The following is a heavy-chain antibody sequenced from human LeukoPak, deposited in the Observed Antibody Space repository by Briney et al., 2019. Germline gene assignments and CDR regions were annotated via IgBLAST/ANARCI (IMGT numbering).Heavy chain of an antibody. Sequence: ASVKVSCKASGYTFTNYAMNWVRQAPGQGLEWMGWINTNTGNPTYAQGFTGRFVFSLDTSVSTAYLQISSLKTEDTAIYYCARVVPAEEHDAFDIWGQGTKVTVSS. D-gene: IGHD3-10*01. CDR2: INTNTGNP. CDR1: GYTFTNYA. J-gene: IGHJ3*02. CDR3: ARVVPAEEHDAFDI. V-gene: IGHV7-4-1*02.